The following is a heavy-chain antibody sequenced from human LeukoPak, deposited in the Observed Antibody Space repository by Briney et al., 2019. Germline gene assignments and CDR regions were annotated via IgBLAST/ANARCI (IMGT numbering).Heavy chain of an antibody. Sequence: VASVKVSCKASGGTFSSYAISWVRQAPGQGLEWMGGIIPIFGTANYAQKFQGRVTITAGESTSTAYMELSSLRSEDTAVYYCARDQAPYYYDSSGYYSGFFGYWGQGTLVTVSS. CDR2: IIPIFGTA. J-gene: IGHJ4*02. D-gene: IGHD3-22*01. V-gene: IGHV1-69*13. CDR3: ARDQAPYYYDSSGYYSGFFGY. CDR1: GGTFSSYA.